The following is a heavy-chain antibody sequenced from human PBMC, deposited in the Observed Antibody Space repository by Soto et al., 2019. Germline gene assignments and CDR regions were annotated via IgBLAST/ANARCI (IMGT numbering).Heavy chain of an antibody. CDR1: GFTFSSHW. J-gene: IGHJ4*02. D-gene: IGHD6-19*01. V-gene: IGHV3-7*03. Sequence: GGSLRLSCAASGFTFSSHWMSWVRQAPGKGLEWVANIKQDGSEKYYVDSVKGRFTISRDNAKNSLYLQMNSLRAEDTAVYYCARDLRLDSSGWYVDYWGQGTLVTVSS. CDR3: ARDLRLDSSGWYVDY. CDR2: IKQDGSEK.